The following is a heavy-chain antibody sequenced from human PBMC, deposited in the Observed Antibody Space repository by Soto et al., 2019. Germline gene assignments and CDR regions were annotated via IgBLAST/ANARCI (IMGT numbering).Heavy chain of an antibody. CDR3: SKWSGFGDA. CDR1: GFDFSSNS. Sequence: EVQLLESGGGLVRPGGSLRLSCVASGFDFSSNSMTWARQAPGKGLEWVGGIGRNGDITFYRDSVKGRFTISRDISKSTLFLQMNRLRVEDTAMYFCSKWSGFGDAWGQGTLVTVS. D-gene: IGHD2-15*01. V-gene: IGHV3-23*01. CDR2: IGRNGDIT. J-gene: IGHJ5*02.